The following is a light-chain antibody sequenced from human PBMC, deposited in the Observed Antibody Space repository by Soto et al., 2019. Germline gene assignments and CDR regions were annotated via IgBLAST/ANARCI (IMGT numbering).Light chain of an antibody. CDR1: SSNIGAGYD. V-gene: IGLV1-40*01. CDR2: SND. CDR3: AILDRNLSAWV. Sequence: QSVLTQPPSVSGAPGQSVTISCTGSSSNIGAGYDVHWYQHLPGTAPKLLIYSNDQRPSGVPDRFSGSKSGTSSSLAISGFISEKEADYYCAILDRNLSAWVFGGGIKLSVL. J-gene: IGLJ3*02.